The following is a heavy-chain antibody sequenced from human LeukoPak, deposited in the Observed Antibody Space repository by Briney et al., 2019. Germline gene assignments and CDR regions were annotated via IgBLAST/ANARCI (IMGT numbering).Heavy chain of an antibody. D-gene: IGHD5-18*01. CDR1: GFTVSSNY. J-gene: IGHJ5*02. CDR2: IYSGGST. Sequence: GGSLRLSCAASGFTVSSNYMSWVRQAPGKGLEWVSVIYSGGSTYYADSVKGRFTISRDNSKNTLYLQMNSLRAEDTAVYYCARDVRGYSYGNWFDPWGQGTLVTVSS. CDR3: ARDVRGYSYGNWFDP. V-gene: IGHV3-66*01.